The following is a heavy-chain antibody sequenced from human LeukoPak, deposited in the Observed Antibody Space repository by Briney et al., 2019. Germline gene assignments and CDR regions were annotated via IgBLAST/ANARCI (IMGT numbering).Heavy chain of an antibody. CDR1: GGSISSSSYY. D-gene: IGHD6-13*01. Sequence: SETLSLTCTVSGGSISSSSYYWGWIRQPPGKGLEWIGSIYYSGSTYYNPSLKSRVTISVDTSKNQFSLKLSSVTAADTAVYHCAKHLGYSSKPFDYWGQGTLVTVSS. V-gene: IGHV4-39*01. J-gene: IGHJ4*02. CDR3: AKHLGYSSKPFDY. CDR2: IYYSGST.